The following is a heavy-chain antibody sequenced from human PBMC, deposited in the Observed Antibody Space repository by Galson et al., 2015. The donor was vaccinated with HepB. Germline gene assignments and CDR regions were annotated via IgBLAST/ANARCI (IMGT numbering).Heavy chain of an antibody. J-gene: IGHJ6*02. V-gene: IGHV1-2*04. Sequence: SVKVSCKASGYTFTSYDINWVRQAPGQGLEWMGWINPNSGGTNYAQKFQGWVTMTRDTSISTAYMELSRLRSDDTAVYYCARARDFWSGYFGMDVWGQGTTVTVSS. CDR2: INPNSGGT. CDR1: GYTFTSYD. D-gene: IGHD3-3*01. CDR3: ARARDFWSGYFGMDV.